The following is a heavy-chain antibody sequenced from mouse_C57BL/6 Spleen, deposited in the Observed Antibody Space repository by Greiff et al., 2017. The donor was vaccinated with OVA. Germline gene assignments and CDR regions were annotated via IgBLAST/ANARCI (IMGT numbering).Heavy chain of an antibody. CDR3: ARDYYVSSPYAMDY. Sequence: VKLQQSGPELVKPGASVKISCKASGYAFSNSWMNWVKQRPGKGLEWIGRIYPGDGDTNYNGKFKGKATLTADKSSSTAYMQLSSLTSEDSAVYFCARDYYVSSPYAMDYWGQGTSVTVSS. CDR1: GYAFSNSW. D-gene: IGHD1-1*01. V-gene: IGHV1-82*01. J-gene: IGHJ4*01. CDR2: IYPGDGDT.